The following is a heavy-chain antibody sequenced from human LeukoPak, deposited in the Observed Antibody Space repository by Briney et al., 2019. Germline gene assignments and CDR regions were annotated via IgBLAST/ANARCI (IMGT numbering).Heavy chain of an antibody. V-gene: IGHV3-66*01. CDR2: IYSGGST. CDR1: GFTVSSNY. D-gene: IGHD3-22*01. CDR3: ARLSSGAAFDI. J-gene: IGHJ3*02. Sequence: GGSLRLSCAASGFTVSSNYMSWVRQAPGKGLEWVSVIYSGGSTYYADSVKGRFTISRENAKNSLYLQMNSLRAGDTAVYYCARLSSGAAFDIWGQGTMVTVSS.